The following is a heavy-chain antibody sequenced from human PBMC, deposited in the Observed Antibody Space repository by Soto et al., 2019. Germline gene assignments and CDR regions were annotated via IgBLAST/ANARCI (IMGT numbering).Heavy chain of an antibody. V-gene: IGHV3-30*19. J-gene: IGHJ6*02. D-gene: IGHD2-15*01. CDR3: ARGGYCSGGSCYSWISYYYGMDV. CDR2: ISYDGSNK. Sequence: GSLRLSCAASGFTFRQYGMHWVRQAPGKGLEWVAVISYDGSNKYYADSVKGRFTISKDNSKNTLYLQMNSLRVEDTAVYYCARGGYCSGGSCYSWISYYYGMDVWGQGTTVTVSS. CDR1: GFTFRQYG.